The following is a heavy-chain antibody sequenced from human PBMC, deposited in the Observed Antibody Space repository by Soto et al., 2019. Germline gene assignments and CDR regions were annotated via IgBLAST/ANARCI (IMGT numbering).Heavy chain of an antibody. CDR1: RGTFSSYA. J-gene: IGHJ4*02. CDR2: IIPIFGTA. Sequence: ASVKVSSKASRGTFSSYAMSWVRQAPRQGHEWMGGIIPIFGTANYAQKFQGRFTITADESTSTAYMELSSLRSEDTAVYYCARGMYYYDSSGPPGYFDYWGQGTLVTVSS. V-gene: IGHV1-69*13. D-gene: IGHD3-22*01. CDR3: ARGMYYYDSSGPPGYFDY.